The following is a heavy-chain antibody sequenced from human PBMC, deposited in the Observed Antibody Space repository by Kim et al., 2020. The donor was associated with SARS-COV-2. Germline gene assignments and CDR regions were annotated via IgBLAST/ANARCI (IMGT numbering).Heavy chain of an antibody. J-gene: IGHJ4*02. V-gene: IGHV4-34*01. D-gene: IGHD7-27*01. CDR1: GGSFSGYY. CDR2: INYSGST. Sequence: SETLSLTCAVYGGSFSGYYWSCIRQPPGKGLEWMGEINYSGSTNYYPSSMRRLTISVDTTKNQFSLKLRSVTAADTAAYYCARGTRAEGTRCLMGKPPFDHWGQGTLVTVSS. CDR3: ARGTRAEGTRCLMGKPPFDH.